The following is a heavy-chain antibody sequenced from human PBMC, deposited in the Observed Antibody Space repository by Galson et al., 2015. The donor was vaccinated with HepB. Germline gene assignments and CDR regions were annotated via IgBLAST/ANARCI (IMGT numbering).Heavy chain of an antibody. D-gene: IGHD5-18*01. Sequence: SVKVSCKASGYTFTSYSISWVRQAPGQGLEWMGWISAYNGNTNYAQKLQGRVTMTTDTSTSTAYMELRSLRSDDTAVYYCARGFLGYSYGYTVPFYYGMDVWGQGTTVTVSS. CDR1: GYTFTSYS. J-gene: IGHJ6*02. CDR3: ARGFLGYSYGYTVPFYYGMDV. CDR2: ISAYNGNT. V-gene: IGHV1-18*04.